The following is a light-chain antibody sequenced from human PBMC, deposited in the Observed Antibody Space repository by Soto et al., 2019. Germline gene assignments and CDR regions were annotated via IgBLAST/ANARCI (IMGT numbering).Light chain of an antibody. J-gene: IGLJ7*01. CDR1: SSDVGGYNY. Sequence: QSVLTQPASVSGSPGQSITISCTGTSSDVGGYNYVSWYQQHPDKAPKLIIYEVTIRPSGVSNRFSGSKSGHTASLTISGLQTEDEADYYCCSYTSRSTWVFGGGTQLTVL. V-gene: IGLV2-14*01. CDR3: CSYTSRSTWV. CDR2: EVT.